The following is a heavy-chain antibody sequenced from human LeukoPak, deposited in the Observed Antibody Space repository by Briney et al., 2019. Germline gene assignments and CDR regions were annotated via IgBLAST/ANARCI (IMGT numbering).Heavy chain of an antibody. J-gene: IGHJ5*02. Sequence: QPWRSLTLSCAASGFTFSSYGLHWVRQAPGKGLEWVADIWYDGSNEYYADSVKGRFTISSDNSKNTLYLQMNSLRAEDTAVYYGAKGPRITIFGVADSTGWFDPWGQGTLVTVSS. CDR1: GFTFSSYG. CDR2: IWYDGSNE. CDR3: AKGPRITIFGVADSTGWFDP. D-gene: IGHD3-3*01. V-gene: IGHV3-33*06.